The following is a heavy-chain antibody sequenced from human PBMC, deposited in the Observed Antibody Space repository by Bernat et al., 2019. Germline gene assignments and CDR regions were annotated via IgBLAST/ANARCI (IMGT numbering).Heavy chain of an antibody. V-gene: IGHV4-34*01. CDR1: GGSFSGYY. CDR3: AVRGPRKRASYFDY. CDR2: INHSRST. D-gene: IGHD1-26*01. Sequence: QVQLQQWGAGLLKPSETLSPTCAVYGGSFSGYYWSWIRQPPGKGLEWIGEINHSRSTNYNPSLKSRVTISVDTTKNQFSLKLSSVTAADAAVYYCAVRGPRKRASYFDYWGQGTLVTVSS. J-gene: IGHJ4*02.